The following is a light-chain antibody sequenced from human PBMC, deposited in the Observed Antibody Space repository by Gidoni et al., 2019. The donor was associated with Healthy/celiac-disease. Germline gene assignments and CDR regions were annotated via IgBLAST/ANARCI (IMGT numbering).Light chain of an antibody. V-gene: IGLV2-14*01. Sequence: QSALTPPASVSGSPGPSITISCPGTSSDVGGYNYVSWYQQHPGKATKLMIYDVSNRPSGVYKRFSGSKSGNTASLTISGLQAEDEADYYCSSYTISSTLVFGTGTKVTVL. CDR1: SSDVGGYNY. CDR3: SSYTISSTLV. CDR2: DVS. J-gene: IGLJ1*01.